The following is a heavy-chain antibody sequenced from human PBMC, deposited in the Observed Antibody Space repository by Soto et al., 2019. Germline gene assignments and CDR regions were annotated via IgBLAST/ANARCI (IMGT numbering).Heavy chain of an antibody. V-gene: IGHV4-59*01. D-gene: IGHD5-12*01. Sequence: TSQTLCLPCSVAGGTISSYDCSWIRQPPGKGLEWIGYIYYSGSTNYNPSLKSRVTISVDTSKNQFSLKLSSVTAADTAVYWCARDPVDGYAFFDSWGQGALVTVSS. CDR3: ARDPVDGYAFFDS. J-gene: IGHJ5*02. CDR2: IYYSGST. CDR1: GGTISSYD.